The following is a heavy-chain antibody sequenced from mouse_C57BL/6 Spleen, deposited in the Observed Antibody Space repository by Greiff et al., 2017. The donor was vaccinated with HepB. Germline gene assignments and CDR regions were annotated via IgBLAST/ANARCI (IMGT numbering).Heavy chain of an antibody. V-gene: IGHV5-4*01. D-gene: IGHD3-2*02. CDR3: ASDSSGPLFAY. Sequence: EVQLVESGGGLVKPGGSLKLSCAAAGFTFSSYAMSWVRPTPEKRLEWVATISDGGSYTYYPDNVKGRFTISRDNAKNNLYLQMSHLKSEDTAMYYCASDSSGPLFAYWGQGTLVTVSA. CDR2: ISDGGSYT. CDR1: GFTFSSYA. J-gene: IGHJ3*01.